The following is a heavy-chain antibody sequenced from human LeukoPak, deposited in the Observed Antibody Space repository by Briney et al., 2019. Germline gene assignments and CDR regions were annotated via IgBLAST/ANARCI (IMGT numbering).Heavy chain of an antibody. J-gene: IGHJ4*02. CDR2: IYYSGST. V-gene: IGHV4-59*01. CDR3: ARVQQLVGFDY. Sequence: SETLSLTCTVSGGSISSYYWSWSRQPPGMGLEWIGYIYYSGSTNYNPSLKSRVTISVDTSKNQFSLKLSSVTAADTAVYYCARVQQLVGFDYWGQGTLVTVSS. CDR1: GGSISSYY. D-gene: IGHD6-6*01.